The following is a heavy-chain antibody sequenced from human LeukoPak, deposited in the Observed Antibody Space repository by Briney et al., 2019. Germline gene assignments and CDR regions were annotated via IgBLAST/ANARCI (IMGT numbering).Heavy chain of an antibody. CDR1: GGSISGADYY. Sequence: SQTLSLTCTVSGGSISGADYYWSWIRQPPGKGLEWIGEINHSGSTNYNPSLKSRVTISVDTSKNQFSLKLSSVTAADTAVYYCARGNYWGQGTLVTVSS. CDR3: ARGNY. J-gene: IGHJ4*02. CDR2: INHSGST. V-gene: IGHV4-34*01.